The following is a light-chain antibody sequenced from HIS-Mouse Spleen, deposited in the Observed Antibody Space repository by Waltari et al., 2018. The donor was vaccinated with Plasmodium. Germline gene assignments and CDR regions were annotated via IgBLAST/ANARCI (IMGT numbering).Light chain of an antibody. J-gene: IGKJ3*01. V-gene: IGKV3-15*01. CDR1: QSVSSN. CDR2: GAS. Sequence: EIVMTQSPATLSVSPGERATLSCRVSQSVSSNLAWYQQKPGQAPRLLIYGASTRATGIPARFSGSGSGTEFTLTISSLLSEVFAVYYCQQYNNWSFTFGPGTKVDIK. CDR3: QQYNNWSFT.